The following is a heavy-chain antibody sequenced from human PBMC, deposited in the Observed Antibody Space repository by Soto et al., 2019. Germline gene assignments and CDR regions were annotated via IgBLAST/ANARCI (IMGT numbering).Heavy chain of an antibody. D-gene: IGHD5-12*01. V-gene: IGHV1-69*06. J-gene: IGHJ4*02. Sequence: QVQLVQSGAEVKKPGSSVKVSCKASGGTFGSSTISWVRQAPGQGLEWMGGITPVFGAPNYAQKFQCRVTITADKSTSTAYMELRCMRCDDTAVYSCARGDVATIAFFDCWGKGTQVTVSS. CDR2: ITPVFGAP. CDR3: ARGDVATIAFFDC. CDR1: GGTFGSST.